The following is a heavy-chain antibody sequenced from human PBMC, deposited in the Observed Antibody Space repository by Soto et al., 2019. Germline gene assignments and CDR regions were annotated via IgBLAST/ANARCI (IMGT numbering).Heavy chain of an antibody. J-gene: IGHJ6*03. D-gene: IGHD6-13*01. CDR2: ISSSSSYI. Sequence: EVQLVESGGGLVKPGGSLRLSCAASGFTFSSYSMNWVRQAPGKGLEWVSSISSSSSYIYYADSVKGRFTISRDNAKNSLYLQMNSLRAEDTAVYYCAIKIRTIAAAGYYYYYMDVWGKGPTVTVSS. V-gene: IGHV3-21*01. CDR3: AIKIRTIAAAGYYYYYMDV. CDR1: GFTFSSYS.